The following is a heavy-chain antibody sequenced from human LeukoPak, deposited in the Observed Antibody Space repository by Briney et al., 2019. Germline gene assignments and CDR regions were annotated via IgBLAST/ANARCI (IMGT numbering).Heavy chain of an antibody. CDR1: GDSVSSNSAT. CDR2: TYYRSNWYN. J-gene: IGHJ4*02. Sequence: SQTLSLTCAVSGDSVSSNSATWNWIRQSPSRGLEWLGRTYYRSNWYNNYAVSVQSRITINPDTSKSQFSLHLNSVTPEDTALYYCARAAGGRSPLDYWGQGTLVTVSS. D-gene: IGHD1-26*01. V-gene: IGHV6-1*01. CDR3: ARAAGGRSPLDY.